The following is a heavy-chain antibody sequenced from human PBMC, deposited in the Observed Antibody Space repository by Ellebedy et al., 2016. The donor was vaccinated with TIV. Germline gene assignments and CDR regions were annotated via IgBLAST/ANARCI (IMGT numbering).Heavy chain of an antibody. CDR2: LIPILGIA. V-gene: IGHV1-69*04. Sequence: AASVKVSCKASGGTFSSYAISWVRQAPGQGLEWMGRLIPILGIATYAQKFQGRVTITADKSTSTAYMELNSLRSEDTAVYYCARGRDSSSWYFGGYYYYGMDVWGQGTTVTVSS. CDR3: ARGRDSSSWYFGGYYYYGMDV. J-gene: IGHJ6*02. D-gene: IGHD6-13*01. CDR1: GGTFSSYA.